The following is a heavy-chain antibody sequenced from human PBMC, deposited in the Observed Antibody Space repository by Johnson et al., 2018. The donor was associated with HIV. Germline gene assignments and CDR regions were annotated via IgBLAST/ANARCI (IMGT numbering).Heavy chain of an antibody. D-gene: IGHD3-3*01. CDR2: ISGSGGST. CDR1: GFTFTSYA. J-gene: IGHJ3*02. CDR3: ARDGGEWLLSTAFDI. Sequence: EVQLVESGGGVVRPGGSLRLSCAVSGFTFTSYAMSWVRQAPGKGLEWVSAISGSGGSTYYADSVKGRFTISRDNSKNTLYLQMNSLRAEDTAVYYCARDGGEWLLSTAFDIWGQGTMVTVSS. V-gene: IGHV3-23*04.